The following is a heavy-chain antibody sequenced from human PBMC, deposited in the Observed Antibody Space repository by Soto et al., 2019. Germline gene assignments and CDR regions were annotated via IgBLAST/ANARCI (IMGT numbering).Heavy chain of an antibody. Sequence: EVQLLESGGGLVQPGGSLRLSCAASGFTFNAYAMTWVRQAPGKGLEWVSSVGGSGGNTYYAHSVKGRFTISRDNFKNTLHLQMNRLRAEDTAVYFCAKMASDYINSLDAGGQGTLVTVSS. D-gene: IGHD4-4*01. J-gene: IGHJ5*02. CDR3: AKMASDYINSLDA. CDR2: VGGSGGNT. V-gene: IGHV3-23*01. CDR1: GFTFNAYA.